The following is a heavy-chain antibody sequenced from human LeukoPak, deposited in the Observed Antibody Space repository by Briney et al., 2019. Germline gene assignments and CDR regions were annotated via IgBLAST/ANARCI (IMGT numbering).Heavy chain of an antibody. J-gene: IGHJ4*02. CDR3: ARYGALDY. CDR1: GFPFRSYW. D-gene: IGHD4-17*01. CDR2: IHKDGSEK. V-gene: IGHV3-7*04. Sequence: GGSLRLSCAASGFPFRSYWMSWVRQAPGKGLQWVANIHKDGSEKYYVDSVKGRFTISRDNAKNSLYLQMKSLRTEDTAVYYCARYGALDYWGQGPLVTVS.